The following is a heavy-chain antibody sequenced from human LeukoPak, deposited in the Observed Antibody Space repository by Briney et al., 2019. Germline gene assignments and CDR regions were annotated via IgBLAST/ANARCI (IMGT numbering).Heavy chain of an antibody. V-gene: IGHV3-53*01. Sequence: PGGSLRLSCAASGFTVSSNYMSWVRQAPGEGLEWVSVIYSGGSTYYADSVKGRLTISRDNSKNTLYLQMNSLRAEDTAVYYGARPRGSSGYLDAFDIWGQGTMVTVSS. CDR1: GFTVSSNY. J-gene: IGHJ3*02. D-gene: IGHD3-22*01. CDR3: ARPRGSSGYLDAFDI. CDR2: IYSGGST.